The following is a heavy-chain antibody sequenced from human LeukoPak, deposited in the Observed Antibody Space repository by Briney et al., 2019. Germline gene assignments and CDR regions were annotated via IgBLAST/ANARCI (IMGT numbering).Heavy chain of an antibody. D-gene: IGHD3-22*01. Sequence: GASVKVSCKASGYTFTGYYMHWVRQAPGQGLEWMGWINPNSGGTNYAQKFQGRVTMTRDTSISTAYMELSRLRSDDTAVYYCARVETSRGPSYYDSSGYPDYWGQGTLVTVSS. CDR1: GYTFTGYY. CDR2: INPNSGGT. CDR3: ARVETSRGPSYYDSSGYPDY. J-gene: IGHJ4*02. V-gene: IGHV1-2*02.